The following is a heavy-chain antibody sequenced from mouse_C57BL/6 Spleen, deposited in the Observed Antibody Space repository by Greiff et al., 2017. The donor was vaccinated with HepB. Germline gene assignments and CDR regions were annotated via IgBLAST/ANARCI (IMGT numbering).Heavy chain of an antibody. CDR2: ISDGGSYT. J-gene: IGHJ3*01. CDR3: ARDLYYYGSGFAY. Sequence: EVKLVESGGGLVKPGGSLKLSCAASGFTFSSYAMSWVRQTPEKRLEWVATISDGGSYTYYPDNVKGRFTISRDNAKNNLYLQMSHLKSEDTAMYYGARDLYYYGSGFAYWGQGTLVTVSA. CDR1: GFTFSSYA. D-gene: IGHD1-1*01. V-gene: IGHV5-4*01.